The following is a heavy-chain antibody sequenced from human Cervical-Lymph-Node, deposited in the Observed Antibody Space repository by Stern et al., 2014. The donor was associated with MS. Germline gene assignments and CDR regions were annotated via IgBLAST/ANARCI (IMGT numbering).Heavy chain of an antibody. J-gene: IGHJ6*02. CDR3: ARERHSMDV. CDR2: IDPNSGGT. V-gene: IGHV1-2*02. Sequence: QVQLVQSGAEVKKPGASVKVSCKASGYSFTAYYMHWVRQAPGQGLEWMGCIDPNSGGTKSAQNFQGRVTMTRDTSISTFYMELSGLTSDDTAVFYCARERHSMDVWGQGTKVTVSS. CDR1: GYSFTAYY.